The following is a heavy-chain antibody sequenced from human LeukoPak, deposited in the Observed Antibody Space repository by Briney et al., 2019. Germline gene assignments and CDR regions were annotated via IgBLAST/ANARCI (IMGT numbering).Heavy chain of an antibody. CDR3: ATGRKLGELSLYMDV. V-gene: IGHV1-24*01. D-gene: IGHD3-16*02. Sequence: ASVKVSCKASGYTLTELSMHWVRQAPGKGLEWMGGFDPEDGETIYAQKFQGRVTMTEDTSTDTAYMELSSLRSEDTAVYYCATGRKLGELSLYMDVWGKGTTVTISS. J-gene: IGHJ6*03. CDR2: FDPEDGET. CDR1: GYTLTELS.